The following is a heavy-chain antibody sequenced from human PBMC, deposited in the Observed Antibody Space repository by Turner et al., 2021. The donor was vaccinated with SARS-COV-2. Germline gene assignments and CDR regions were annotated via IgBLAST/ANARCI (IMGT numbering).Heavy chain of an antibody. D-gene: IGHD3-10*01. V-gene: IGHV3-66*01. Sequence: EGQLVESGGGLVQPGGSLRLSCAASGFTVSSKYMSWVRQAPGKGLEWVSVIYSGGSTFYADSVKGRFTISRDNSKNTLYLQMNSLRAEDTAVYYCAREVSGSSNTGVYFDYWGQGTLVTVSS. CDR1: GFTVSSKY. CDR3: AREVSGSSNTGVYFDY. J-gene: IGHJ4*02. CDR2: IYSGGST.